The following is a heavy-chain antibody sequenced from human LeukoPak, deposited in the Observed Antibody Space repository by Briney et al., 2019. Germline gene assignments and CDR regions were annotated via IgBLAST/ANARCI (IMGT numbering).Heavy chain of an antibody. CDR1: GGFISSSSYY. V-gene: IGHV4-39*07. J-gene: IGHJ3*02. D-gene: IGHD1-14*01. CDR3: ARSPRRLSPGVQDAFDI. Sequence: SETLSLTCTVSGGFISSSSYYWGWIRQPPGKGLEWIGSIYYSGSTYYNPSLKSRVTISVDTSKNQFSLKLSSVTAADTAVYYCARSPRRLSPGVQDAFDIWGQGTMVTVSS. CDR2: IYYSGST.